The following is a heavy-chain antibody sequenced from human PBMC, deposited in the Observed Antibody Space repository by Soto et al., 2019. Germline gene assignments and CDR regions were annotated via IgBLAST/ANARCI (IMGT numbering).Heavy chain of an antibody. D-gene: IGHD3-3*01. CDR2: ISYDGSNK. CDR3: ARDGHTVWSGYYDPRCYFDY. V-gene: IGHV3-30-3*01. CDR1: GFTFSSYA. Sequence: GGSLRLSCAASGFTFSSYAMHWVRQAPGKGLEWVAVISYDGSNKYYADSVKGRFTISRDNSKNTLYLQMNSLRAEDTAVYYCARDGHTVWSGYYDPRCYFDYWGQGTLVPVSS. J-gene: IGHJ4*02.